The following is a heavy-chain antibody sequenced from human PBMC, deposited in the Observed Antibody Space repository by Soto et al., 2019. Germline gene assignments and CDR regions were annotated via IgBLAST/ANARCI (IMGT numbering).Heavy chain of an antibody. J-gene: IGHJ4*02. CDR2: IDWDDDK. CDR3: ARTSYYDILTGYYVDY. V-gene: IGHV2-70*11. CDR1: GFSLSTSGMC. D-gene: IGHD3-9*01. Sequence: GSGPTLVNPTQTLTLTCTFSGFSLSTSGMCVSWIRQPPGKALEWLARIDWDDDKYYSTSLKTRLTISKDTSKNQVVLTMTNMDPVDTATYYCARTSYYDILTGYYVDYWGQGTLVTVSS.